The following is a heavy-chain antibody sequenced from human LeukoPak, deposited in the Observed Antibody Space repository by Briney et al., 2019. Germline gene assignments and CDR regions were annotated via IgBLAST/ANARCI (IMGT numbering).Heavy chain of an antibody. V-gene: IGHV3-23*01. D-gene: IGHD4-17*01. J-gene: IGHJ4*02. Sequence: GGSLRLSCAASGFTFSSYAMSWVRQAPGKGLEWVSAISGSGGSTYYADSVKGRFTTSRDNSKNTLYLQMNSLRAEDTAVYYCARGPLYGDLHFDYWGQGTLVTVSS. CDR3: ARGPLYGDLHFDY. CDR1: GFTFSSYA. CDR2: ISGSGGST.